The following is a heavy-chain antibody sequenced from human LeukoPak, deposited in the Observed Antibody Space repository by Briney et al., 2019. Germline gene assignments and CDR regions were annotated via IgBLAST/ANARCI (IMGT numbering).Heavy chain of an antibody. V-gene: IGHV4-61*01. CDR1: GGSISSSSYY. D-gene: IGHD6-19*01. CDR3: ARVAGPKGRPRFDY. J-gene: IGHJ4*02. Sequence: SETLSLTCTVSGGSISSSSYYWSWIRQPPGKGLEWIGYIYYSGSTNYNPSLKSRVTISVDASKNQLSLKLSSVTAADTAVYYCARVAGPKGRPRFDYWGQGTLVTVSS. CDR2: IYYSGST.